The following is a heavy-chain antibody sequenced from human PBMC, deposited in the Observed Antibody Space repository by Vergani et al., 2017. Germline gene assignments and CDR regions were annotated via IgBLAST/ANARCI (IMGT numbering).Heavy chain of an antibody. V-gene: IGHV1-2*02. CDR3: ASGGYSGYDQRVGFDY. D-gene: IGHD5-12*01. J-gene: IGHJ4*02. Sequence: QLVQSGPEVKKPGTSVKVSCKASGFTFTSSAVQWVRQARGQRLEWIGWINPNSGGTNYAQKFQGRVTMTRDTSISTAYMELSRLRSDDTAVYYCASGGYSGYDQRVGFDYWGQGTLVTVSS. CDR1: GFTFTSSA. CDR2: INPNSGGT.